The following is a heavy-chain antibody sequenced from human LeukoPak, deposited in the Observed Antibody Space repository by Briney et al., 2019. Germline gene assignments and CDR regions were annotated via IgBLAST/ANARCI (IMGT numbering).Heavy chain of an antibody. CDR1: GFTLSSYW. CDR3: AKLEVPQWPTLGLDY. CDR2: ISGSGGST. V-gene: IGHV3-23*01. J-gene: IGHJ4*02. Sequence: GGALRLSFASSGFTLSSYWMSWVRPAPGKGVGGVSAISGSGGSTYYADSVKGRFTISSDNSKNTLYLQMNSLRTEDTAVYYCAKLEVPQWPTLGLDYWGQGTLVTVSS. D-gene: IGHD6-19*01.